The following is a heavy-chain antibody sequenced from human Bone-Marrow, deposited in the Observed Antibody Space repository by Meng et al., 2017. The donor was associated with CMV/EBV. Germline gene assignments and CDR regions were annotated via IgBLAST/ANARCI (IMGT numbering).Heavy chain of an antibody. CDR1: GFTFSTYW. V-gene: IGHV3-7*01. CDR3: ASHNLGYRY. CDR2: IKQDGSEK. D-gene: IGHD5-24*01. Sequence: GESLKISCAGSGFTFSTYWMSWVRQAPGKGLERVANIKQDGSEKFYVDSVKGRFTISRDNAKNSLYLQMNSLRAEDTAVYYCASHNLGYRYWGQGTLVTVSS. J-gene: IGHJ4*02.